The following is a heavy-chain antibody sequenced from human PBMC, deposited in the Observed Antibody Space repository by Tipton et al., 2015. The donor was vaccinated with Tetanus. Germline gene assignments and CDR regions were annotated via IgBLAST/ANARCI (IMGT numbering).Heavy chain of an antibody. J-gene: IGHJ4*02. Sequence: QLVQSGGGLIQPGGSLRLSCVASGFIVSSHYMSWVRQAPGKGLEWVSVMYSGGDTYYVDSVKGRFSISRDNAKNTLYLQMNSLRVEDTAVYYCVRDGGSSGRLAYWGQGTLVTVSS. V-gene: IGHV3-53*01. CDR3: VRDGGSSGRLAY. CDR2: MYSGGDT. D-gene: IGHD6-19*01. CDR1: GFIVSSHY.